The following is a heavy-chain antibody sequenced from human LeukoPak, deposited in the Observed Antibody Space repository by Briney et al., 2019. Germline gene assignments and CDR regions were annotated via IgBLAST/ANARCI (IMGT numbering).Heavy chain of an antibody. Sequence: SETLSLTCTVSGGSISSGSYYWSWIRQPAGKGLEWIGRIYTSGSTNYTPSLKSRVTISVDTSKNQFSLKLSSVTAADTAVYYCARAGWLQPSYYYYYMDVWGKGTTVTVSS. CDR1: GGSISSGSYY. CDR2: IYTSGST. D-gene: IGHD5-24*01. J-gene: IGHJ6*03. V-gene: IGHV4-61*02. CDR3: ARAGWLQPSYYYYYMDV.